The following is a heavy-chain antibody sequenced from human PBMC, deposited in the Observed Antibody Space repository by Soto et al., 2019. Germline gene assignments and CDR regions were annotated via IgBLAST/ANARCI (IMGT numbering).Heavy chain of an antibody. CDR1: GYTFTGYY. CDR2: INPNSGGT. V-gene: IGHV1-2*02. D-gene: IGHD3-22*01. J-gene: IGHJ4*02. CDR3: ARVHDSSGYPDY. Sequence: ASVKVSCKASGYTFTGYYMRWVRQAPGQGLEWMGWINPNSGGTNYAQKFQGRVTMTRDTSISTAYMELSRLRSDDTAVYYCARVHDSSGYPDYWGQGTLVTVSS.